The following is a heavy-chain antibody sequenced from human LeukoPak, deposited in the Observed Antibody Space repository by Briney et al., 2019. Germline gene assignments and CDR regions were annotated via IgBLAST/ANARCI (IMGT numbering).Heavy chain of an antibody. D-gene: IGHD6-19*01. CDR1: GGSFSGYY. CDR2: INHSGSA. Sequence: SETLSLTCAVYGGSFSGYYWSWIRQPPGKGLEWIGEINHSGSANYNPSLKSRVTISVDTSKNQFSLKLSSVTAADTAVYYCARALKWLVVPVSWRVKDAFDIWGQGTMVTVSS. J-gene: IGHJ3*02. CDR3: ARALKWLVVPVSWRVKDAFDI. V-gene: IGHV4-34*01.